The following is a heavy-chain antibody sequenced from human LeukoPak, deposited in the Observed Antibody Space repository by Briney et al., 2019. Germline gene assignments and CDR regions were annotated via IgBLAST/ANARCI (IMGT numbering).Heavy chain of an antibody. CDR2: ISSSGSTV. CDR1: GFSFSTYE. D-gene: IGHD6-19*01. CDR3: SLLAVASPQDY. J-gene: IGHJ4*02. Sequence: SGGSLRLSCAASGFSFSTYEMHWVRQAPGKGLKWVSDISSSGSTVYYADSVKGRFTTSRDNANNYLYLQMHSLRAEDTAVYYCSLLAVASPQDYWGQGTLVTVSS. V-gene: IGHV3-48*03.